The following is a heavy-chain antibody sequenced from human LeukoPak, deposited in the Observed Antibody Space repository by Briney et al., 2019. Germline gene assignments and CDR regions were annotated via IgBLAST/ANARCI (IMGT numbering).Heavy chain of an antibody. CDR3: AKGPNWGDHWYFDL. CDR1: EFTFSSYA. CDR2: ISGSGGST. D-gene: IGHD7-27*01. V-gene: IGHV3-23*01. Sequence: GGSLRLSCAAAEFTFSSYAMSLVRQAPGKGLEWVSAISGSGGSTYYADSVKGRFTISRDNSKNTLYLQMNSLRAEDTAVYYCAKGPNWGDHWYFDLWGRGTLVTVSS. J-gene: IGHJ2*01.